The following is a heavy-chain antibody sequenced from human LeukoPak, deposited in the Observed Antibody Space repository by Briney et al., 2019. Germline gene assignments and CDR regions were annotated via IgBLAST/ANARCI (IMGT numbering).Heavy chain of an antibody. D-gene: IGHD3-22*01. J-gene: IGHJ5*02. V-gene: IGHV4-4*09. Sequence: SETLSLTCTVSGGSISSYYWSWIRQPPGKGLEWIGYIYTSGSTNYNPSLKSRVTISGDTSKNQFSLKLSSVTAADTAVYYCARQYYYDSSGYYYWFDPWGQGTLVTVSS. CDR2: IYTSGST. CDR1: GGSISSYY. CDR3: ARQYYYDSSGYYYWFDP.